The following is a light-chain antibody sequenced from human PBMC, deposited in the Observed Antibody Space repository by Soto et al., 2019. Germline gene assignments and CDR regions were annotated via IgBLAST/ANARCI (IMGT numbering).Light chain of an antibody. CDR1: QSVSSY. Sequence: EIVLTQSPATLSLSPGERATLSCRASQSVSSYLAWYQQKPGQAPRLLIYDASNRATGIPDRFSGSGSGTDFTLTISRLEPEDSALYYCQQYVRSLTFGQGTKVEIK. CDR3: QQYVRSLT. J-gene: IGKJ1*01. V-gene: IGKV3-20*01. CDR2: DAS.